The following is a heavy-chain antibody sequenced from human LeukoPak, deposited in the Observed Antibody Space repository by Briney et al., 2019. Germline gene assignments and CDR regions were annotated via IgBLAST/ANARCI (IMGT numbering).Heavy chain of an antibody. CDR1: GFTFSSYG. CDR3: AKAEYFQH. V-gene: IGHV3-30*18. Sequence: GGSLRLSCAASGFTFSSYGMHWVRQAPGKGLEWVAVISYDGSNKYYADSVKGRFTISRDNSKNTLYLQMNSLRAEDTAVYYCAKAEYFQHWGQGTLVTVSS. CDR2: ISYDGSNK. J-gene: IGHJ1*01.